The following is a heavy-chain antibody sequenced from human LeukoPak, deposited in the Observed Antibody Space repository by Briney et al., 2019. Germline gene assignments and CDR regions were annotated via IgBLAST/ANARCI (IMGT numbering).Heavy chain of an antibody. CDR3: AKDPEAMVISYYFDY. CDR2: ISGSGLST. Sequence: GASLRLPCAASGFTFSSYAMSWVRQAPGKGLEWVSAISGSGLSTYYADSVKGRFTISRDNSKNTLYLQMNSLRAEDTALYYCAKDPEAMVISYYFDYWGQGTLVTVSS. V-gene: IGHV3-23*01. D-gene: IGHD5-18*01. CDR1: GFTFSSYA. J-gene: IGHJ4*02.